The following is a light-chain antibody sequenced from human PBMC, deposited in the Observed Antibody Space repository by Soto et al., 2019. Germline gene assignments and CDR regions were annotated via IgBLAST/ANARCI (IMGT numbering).Light chain of an antibody. Sequence: EIVMTLSPATLSVSPGERATLSCRASQSISSNLAWYQQKPGQAPRLLIYGASTRATGIPARFSGSGSGTEFTLIISSLQSEDFAVYYCQQYNNWWTFGQGTKVEI. J-gene: IGKJ1*01. CDR1: QSISSN. CDR2: GAS. V-gene: IGKV3-15*01. CDR3: QQYNNWWT.